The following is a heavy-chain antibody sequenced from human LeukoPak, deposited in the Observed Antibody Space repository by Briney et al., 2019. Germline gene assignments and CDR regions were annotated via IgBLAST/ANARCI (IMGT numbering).Heavy chain of an antibody. CDR3: ARSAGRFGSGGSCYDY. CDR1: GFTFSNYA. Sequence: GGSLRLSCAASGFTFSNYAMHWVRQAPGKGLEYVSAISDNGGSTYYANSVKGRFTISRDNSKNTLYPQMGSLRAEDMAIYYCARSAGRFGSGGSCYDYWGQGTLVTVSS. D-gene: IGHD2-15*01. V-gene: IGHV3-64*01. J-gene: IGHJ4*02. CDR2: ISDNGGST.